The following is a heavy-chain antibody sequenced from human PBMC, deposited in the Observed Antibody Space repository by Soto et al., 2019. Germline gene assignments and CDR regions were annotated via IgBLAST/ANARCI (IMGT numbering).Heavy chain of an antibody. Sequence: EVQLVESGGGLVKPGGSLRLSCEASGFTFSTYSMNWVRQAPGKGLEWVSSISSSSGYIYYADSVKGRFTIPRDDAKNSLSLQMNSLRAEDTAVYYCARVMSYSYGQWYGIDVWGQRTTVTVSS. V-gene: IGHV3-21*01. CDR3: ARVMSYSYGQWYGIDV. D-gene: IGHD5-18*01. CDR2: ISSSSGYI. J-gene: IGHJ6*02. CDR1: GFTFSTYS.